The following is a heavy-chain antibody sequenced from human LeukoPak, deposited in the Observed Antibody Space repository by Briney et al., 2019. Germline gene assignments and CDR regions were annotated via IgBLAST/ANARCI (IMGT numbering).Heavy chain of an antibody. D-gene: IGHD4-17*01. Sequence: VGSLRLSCAASGFTFSRYWMHWVREAPGKGLGWVSRMNSDGSSTSYADSVKCRFTISRDSAKNTLYLQMNNLRAEDTAMDYCAIEIAYGDYVGMDGWGQGTTVTVSS. CDR2: MNSDGSST. CDR1: GFTFSRYW. J-gene: IGHJ6*02. V-gene: IGHV3-74*01. CDR3: AIEIAYGDYVGMDG.